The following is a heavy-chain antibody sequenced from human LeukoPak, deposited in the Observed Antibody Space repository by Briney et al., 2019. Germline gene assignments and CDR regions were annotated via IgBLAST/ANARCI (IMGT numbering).Heavy chain of an antibody. CDR3: ARTPPPYYDILTGYAFDI. Sequence: PGGSLRLSCAASGFTFSSYWMSWVRQAPGKGLEWVANIKQDGSEKYYVDSVKGRFTISRDNAKNSLYLQMNSLRAEDTAVYYCARTPPPYYDILTGYAFDIWGRGTMVTVSS. CDR1: GFTFSSYW. D-gene: IGHD3-9*01. V-gene: IGHV3-7*01. CDR2: IKQDGSEK. J-gene: IGHJ3*02.